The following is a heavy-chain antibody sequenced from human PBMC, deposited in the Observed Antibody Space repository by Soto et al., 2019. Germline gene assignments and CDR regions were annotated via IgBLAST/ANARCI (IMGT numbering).Heavy chain of an antibody. Sequence: LETLSLTCTVSGGSISSYYWSWIRQPPGKGLEWIGYIYYSGSTNYNPSLKSRVTISVGTSKNQFSLKLSSVTAADTAVYYCARDRHDILTGYSSYNWFDPWGQGTLVTVSS. CDR3: ARDRHDILTGYSSYNWFDP. V-gene: IGHV4-59*01. CDR1: GGSISSYY. D-gene: IGHD3-9*01. CDR2: IYYSGST. J-gene: IGHJ5*02.